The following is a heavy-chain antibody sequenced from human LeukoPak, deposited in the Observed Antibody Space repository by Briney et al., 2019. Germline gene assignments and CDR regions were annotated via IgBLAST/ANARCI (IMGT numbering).Heavy chain of an antibody. V-gene: IGHV1-69*05. CDR2: IIPIFGTA. CDR3: AREGYCSSTSCYIASGFDY. J-gene: IGHJ4*02. Sequence: SVKVSCKASGGTFSSYAISWVRQAPGQGLEWMGGIIPIFGTANYAQKFRGGVTITTDESTSTAYMELSSLRSEDTAVYYCAREGYCSSTSCYIASGFDYWGQGTLVTVSS. D-gene: IGHD2-2*02. CDR1: GGTFSSYA.